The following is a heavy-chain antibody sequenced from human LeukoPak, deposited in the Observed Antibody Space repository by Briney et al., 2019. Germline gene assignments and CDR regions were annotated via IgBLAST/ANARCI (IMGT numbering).Heavy chain of an antibody. D-gene: IGHD2-15*01. CDR2: ISSSSSYI. V-gene: IGHV3-21*01. CDR1: GFTFSSYS. J-gene: IGHJ4*02. CDR3: ASGYCSGGSCYSEFGY. Sequence: GGSLRLSCAASGFTFSSYSMNWVRQAPGKGLEWVSSISSSSSYIYYADSVKGRFTISRDNAKNSLYLQMNSLRAEDTAVYYCASGYCSGGSCYSEFGYWGQGTLATVSS.